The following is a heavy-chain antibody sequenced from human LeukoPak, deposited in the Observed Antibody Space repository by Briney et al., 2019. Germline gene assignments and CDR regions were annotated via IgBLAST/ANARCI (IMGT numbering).Heavy chain of an antibody. V-gene: IGHV4-4*02. CDR1: GDSITSSHW. D-gene: IGHD1-26*01. CDR3: ARDQGGATSY. CDR2: TYHSDYT. Sequence: SETLSLTCTVSGDSITSSHWWSWIRQSPGKGLEWIGNTYHSDYTNYNPSLKGRATISVDKSKNQSSLKVISVTAADTAVYYCARDQGGATSYWGQGTQVTVSS. J-gene: IGHJ4*02.